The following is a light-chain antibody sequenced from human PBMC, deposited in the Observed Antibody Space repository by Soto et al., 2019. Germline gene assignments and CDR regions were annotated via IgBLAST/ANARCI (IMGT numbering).Light chain of an antibody. Sequence: QSVLTQPASVSGSPGQSITISCTGTSSNVGSYKLVSWYQQHPGKAPKLMIFEVNKRPSGVSNRFSGSKSGNTASLTISGLKVEDEADYYCCSYAGSYTFVFGTGTKLTVL. CDR3: CSYAGSYTFV. CDR1: SSNVGSYKL. V-gene: IGLV2-23*02. CDR2: EVN. J-gene: IGLJ1*01.